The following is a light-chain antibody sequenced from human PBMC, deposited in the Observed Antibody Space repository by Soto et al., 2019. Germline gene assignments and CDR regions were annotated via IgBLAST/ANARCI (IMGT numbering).Light chain of an antibody. Sequence: EIVMTQSPVTLSLSPGDRATLSCRASETVSPYLAWYQQKPGQAPRLLISDASNRATGIPARFSGSRSGTDFTLTINRLEPECFAVYFCQQYGSSPNTFGQGTKVEIE. J-gene: IGKJ2*01. CDR3: QQYGSSPNT. CDR1: ETVSPY. CDR2: DAS. V-gene: IGKV3-20*01.